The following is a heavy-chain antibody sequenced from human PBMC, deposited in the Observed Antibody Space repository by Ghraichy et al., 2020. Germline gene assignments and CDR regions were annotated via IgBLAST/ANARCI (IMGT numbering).Heavy chain of an antibody. CDR2: TYYRSKWYS. V-gene: IGHV6-1*01. CDR1: GDSVSNNRVI. D-gene: IGHD6-13*01. J-gene: IGHJ4*02. CDR3: VRGGWGTADGLFDY. Sequence: SQTLPLTCAISGDSVSNNRVIWIWIRQSPSRGLEWLGRTYYRSKWYSDSAASLKGRISINPDTSKNQVSLQLNSVTLEDTAIYHCVRGGWGTADGLFDYWGQGTLVTVSS.